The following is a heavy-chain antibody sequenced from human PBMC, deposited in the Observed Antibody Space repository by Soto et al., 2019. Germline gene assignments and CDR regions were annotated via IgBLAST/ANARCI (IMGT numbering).Heavy chain of an antibody. CDR2: IYSAGRT. J-gene: IGHJ3*01. CDR1: GFTVNSNH. D-gene: IGHD6-19*01. Sequence: EVQLEETGGGLVQPGGSLRLSCAASGFTVNSNHMSWVRQAPGKGLEWVSLIYSAGRTHYADSVKGRFTVSRDNSENRLFLQMNNLRVGDTAVYYCARDYLGSVWTRIGFAVWGLGTMVTASS. CDR3: ARDYLGSVWTRIGFAV. V-gene: IGHV3-53*02.